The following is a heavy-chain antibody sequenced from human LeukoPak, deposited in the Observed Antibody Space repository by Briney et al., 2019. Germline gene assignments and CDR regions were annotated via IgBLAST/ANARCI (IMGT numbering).Heavy chain of an antibody. CDR2: IYHSGST. D-gene: IGHD3-10*01. Sequence: SETLSLTCAVSGGSISSGGYSWSWIRQPPGKGLEWIGYIYHSGSTYYNPSLKSRVTISVDRSKNQFSLKLSSVTAADTAVYYCARGAPSPLYYYYGWECQLHPFDYWGQGTLVTVSS. V-gene: IGHV4-30-2*01. J-gene: IGHJ4*02. CDR1: GGSISSGGYS. CDR3: ARGAPSPLYYYYGWECQLHPFDY.